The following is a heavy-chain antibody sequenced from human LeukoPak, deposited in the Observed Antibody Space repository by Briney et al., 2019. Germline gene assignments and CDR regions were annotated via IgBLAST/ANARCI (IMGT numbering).Heavy chain of an antibody. V-gene: IGHV4-39*01. D-gene: IGHD6-19*01. J-gene: IGHJ4*02. CDR1: GDSVSSSYYF. CDR3: ARRRGRGWSPFDS. Sequence: PSETLSLTCTVYGDSVSSSYYFWGWIRQPPGKGLEWIGEVHHNGSTYHNPSLKSRVTISVDTSKNRVSLKLTSVTAADTAVYYCARRRGRGWSPFDSWGQGTLVNVSS. CDR2: VHHNGST.